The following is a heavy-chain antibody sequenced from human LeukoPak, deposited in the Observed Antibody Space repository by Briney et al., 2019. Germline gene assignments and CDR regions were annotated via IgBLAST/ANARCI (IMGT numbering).Heavy chain of an antibody. Sequence: GGSLRLSCAASGFTFSSYAMNWVRQAPGKGLEWVSSISSSSNYIYYADSMKGRFTISRDNAQNSLYLQMNSLRAEDTAVYYCARRLEYYYGMDVWGQGTTVTVSS. CDR2: ISSSSNYI. J-gene: IGHJ6*02. D-gene: IGHD3-22*01. V-gene: IGHV3-21*01. CDR1: GFTFSSYA. CDR3: ARRLEYYYGMDV.